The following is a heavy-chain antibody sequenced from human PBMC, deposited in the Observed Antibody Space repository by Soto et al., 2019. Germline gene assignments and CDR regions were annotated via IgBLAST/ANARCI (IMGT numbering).Heavy chain of an antibody. J-gene: IGHJ4*02. V-gene: IGHV1-18*01. CDR2: ISAYNGNT. CDR3: ARVLNGNYDILTGPQDY. Sequence: ASVKVSCKASGYTFTSYGISWVRQAPGQGLEWMGWISAYNGNTNYAQKLQGRVTMTTDTSTSTAYMELRSLRSDDTAVYYCARVLNGNYDILTGPQDYWGQGTLVTVSS. CDR1: GYTFTSYG. D-gene: IGHD3-9*01.